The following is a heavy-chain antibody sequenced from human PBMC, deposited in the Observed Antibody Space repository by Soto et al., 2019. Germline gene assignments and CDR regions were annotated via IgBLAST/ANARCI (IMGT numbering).Heavy chain of an antibody. CDR3: ARDGYRAMAGEYGLDV. CDR2: ISDTSIHT. D-gene: IGHD6-19*01. CDR1: GFPFSDYY. V-gene: IGHV3-11*05. J-gene: IGHJ6*02. Sequence: QVQLVESGGGLVKSGGSLRLSCAASGFPFSDYYMSWVRQAPGKGLEWISYISDTSIHTNYADSVKGRFTISRDNAKKSLYLQMNSLRAEDTAIYYCARDGYRAMAGEYGLDVWGQGTTVTVSS.